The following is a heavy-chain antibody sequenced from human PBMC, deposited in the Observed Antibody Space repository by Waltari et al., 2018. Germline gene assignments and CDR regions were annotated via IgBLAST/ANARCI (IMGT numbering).Heavy chain of an antibody. J-gene: IGHJ4*02. CDR2: VNHSGST. V-gene: IGHV4-34*01. CDR3: ARRKLGYCSGGSCQGYFDY. D-gene: IGHD2-15*01. CDR1: GGPFGGSY. Sequence: GKLHQGGAGLLKPSETLSPTAAATGGPFGGSYWGWSGSPPGKGLGWIGEVNHSGSTNSNPSRKSRVTISVDTSKNQFSLKLSSVTAADTAVYYCARRKLGYCSGGSCQGYFDYWGQGTLVTVSS.